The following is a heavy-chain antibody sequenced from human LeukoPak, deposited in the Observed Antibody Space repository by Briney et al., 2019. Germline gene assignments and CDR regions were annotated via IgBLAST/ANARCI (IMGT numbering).Heavy chain of an antibody. J-gene: IGHJ6*02. CDR1: GFTFSDYY. CDR2: ISSSGSTI. V-gene: IGHV3-11*04. D-gene: IGHD3-10*01. CDR3: AKEFPAPTYGMGV. Sequence: EGSLRLSCAASGFTFSDYYMSWIRQAPGKGLEWVSYISSSGSTIYYADSVKGRFTISRDNAKNSLYLQMNSLRAEDTAGYYCAKEFPAPTYGMGVWGQGTTVTVSS.